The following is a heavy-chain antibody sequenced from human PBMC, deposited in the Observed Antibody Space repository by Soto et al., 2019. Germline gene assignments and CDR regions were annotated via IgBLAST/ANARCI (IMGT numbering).Heavy chain of an antibody. D-gene: IGHD3-10*01. CDR1: GFTFSGSA. Sequence: EVQLVESGGGLVQPGGSLKLSCAASGFTFSGSAMHWVRQASGKGLEWVGRIRSKANSYATAYAASVKGRFTISRDDSKNTAYLQMNSLKTEDTAVYYCTRASTFGRGQPLIDYWGQGTLVTVSS. CDR2: IRSKANSYAT. J-gene: IGHJ4*02. V-gene: IGHV3-73*02. CDR3: TRASTFGRGQPLIDY.